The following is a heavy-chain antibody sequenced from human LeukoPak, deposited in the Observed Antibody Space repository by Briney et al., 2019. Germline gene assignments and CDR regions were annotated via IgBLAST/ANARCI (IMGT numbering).Heavy chain of an antibody. D-gene: IGHD5/OR15-5a*01. Sequence: PSETLSLTCTVSGGSISSDSYYWGWIRQPPGKGLEWIGDIYYSGSTYYNPSLKSRVTISVDTSKNQFSLKLSSVTAADTAVFYCARRVSKSGRYDHWGQGTLVTVSS. J-gene: IGHJ4*02. CDR1: GGSISSDSYY. CDR3: ARRVSKSGRYDH. V-gene: IGHV4-39*01. CDR2: IYYSGST.